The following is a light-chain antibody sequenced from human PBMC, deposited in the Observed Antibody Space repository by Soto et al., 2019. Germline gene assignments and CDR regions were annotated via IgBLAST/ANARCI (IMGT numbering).Light chain of an antibody. J-gene: IGLJ1*01. CDR2: EVS. Sequence: QSFLTQPASVSGSPGQSITISCTGTSSDVGAYNYVSWYQQHPGKAPKLMIYEVSNRPSGVSNRFSGSKSGNTASLTISGLQAEDEADYYCSSYTSSSTYVFATGTKVTVL. V-gene: IGLV2-14*01. CDR1: SSDVGAYNY. CDR3: SSYTSSSTYV.